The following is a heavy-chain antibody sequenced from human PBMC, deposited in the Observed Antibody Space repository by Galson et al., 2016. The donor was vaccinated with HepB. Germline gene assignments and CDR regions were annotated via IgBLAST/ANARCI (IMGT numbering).Heavy chain of an antibody. CDR1: GFTFNTYY. CDR2: ISNSGVNT. D-gene: IGHD6-13*01. CDR3: ARDRTARAALDL. J-gene: IGHJ5*02. Sequence: SLRLSCAASGFTFNTYYMSWVRQAPGRGLEWVAYISNSGVNTHYAGSVNGRFTISRDNAKNPLFLQMNSLRAEDTAVYYCARDRTARAALDLWGQGTLVTVSS. V-gene: IGHV3-11*06.